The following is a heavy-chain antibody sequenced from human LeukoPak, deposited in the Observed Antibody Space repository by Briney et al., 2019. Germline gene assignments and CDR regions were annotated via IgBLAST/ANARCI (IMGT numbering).Heavy chain of an antibody. Sequence: NPGGSLRLSCAASGFTFSSYSMNWVRQAPGKGLEWVSSISSSSSYIYYADSVKGRFTISRDNAKNSLYLQMNSLRAEDTAVYYCARDYSITMVRGVIIDYWGQGTLVTVSS. D-gene: IGHD3-10*01. CDR3: ARDYSITMVRGVIIDY. CDR1: GFTFSSYS. CDR2: ISSSSSYI. V-gene: IGHV3-21*01. J-gene: IGHJ4*02.